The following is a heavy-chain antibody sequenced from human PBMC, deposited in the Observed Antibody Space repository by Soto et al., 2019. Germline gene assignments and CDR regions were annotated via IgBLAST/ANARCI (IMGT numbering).Heavy chain of an antibody. Sequence: GGPLRLSCAASGFTFSSYGMHWLRQAPGKGLEWVAVISYDGSNKYYADSVKGRFTISRDNSKNTLYLQMNSLRAEDTAVYYCAKVLRVYSRSSGFDYWGQGTLVTVSS. V-gene: IGHV3-30*18. CDR3: AKVLRVYSRSSGFDY. CDR2: ISYDGSNK. D-gene: IGHD6-6*01. CDR1: GFTFSSYG. J-gene: IGHJ4*02.